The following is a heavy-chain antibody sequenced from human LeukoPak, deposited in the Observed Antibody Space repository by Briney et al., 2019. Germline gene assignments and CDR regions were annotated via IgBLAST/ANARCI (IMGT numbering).Heavy chain of an antibody. CDR2: ISSSGSTT. CDR1: GFTFSSYE. CDR3: ARVLAVAGGY. D-gene: IGHD6-19*01. J-gene: IGHJ4*02. Sequence: QPGGSLRLSCAASGFTFSSYEMNWVSQAPGKGLEWVSYISSSGSTTYYADSVKGRFTISRDNAKNSLYLQMNSPRAEDTAVYYCARVLAVAGGYWGQGTLVTVSS. V-gene: IGHV3-48*03.